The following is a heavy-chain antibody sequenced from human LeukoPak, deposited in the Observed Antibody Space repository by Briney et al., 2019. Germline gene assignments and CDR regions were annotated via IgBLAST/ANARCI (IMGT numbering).Heavy chain of an antibody. CDR3: ARAGRRYFDY. CDR2: IYTSGST. V-gene: IGHV4-4*07. CDR1: GGSISSDS. Sequence: PSETLSLTCTVSGGSISSDSWSWLRQPAGKGLEWIGRIYTSGSTNYNPSLESRVTMSVDTSKNQFSLKLSSVTAADTAVYYCARAGRRYFDYWGQGTLVTVSS. J-gene: IGHJ4*02.